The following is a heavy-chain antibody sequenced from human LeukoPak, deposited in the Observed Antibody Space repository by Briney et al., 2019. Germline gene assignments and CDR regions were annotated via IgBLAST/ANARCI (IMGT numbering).Heavy chain of an antibody. V-gene: IGHV1-46*01. Sequence: ASVKVSCKASGYTFTGYYMHWVRQAPGQGLEWMGIINPSGGSTSYAQKFQGRVTMTRDMSTSTVYMELSSLRSEDTAVYYCARIGYSSGWSGPSNAFDIWGQGTMVTVSS. D-gene: IGHD6-19*01. J-gene: IGHJ3*02. CDR1: GYTFTGYY. CDR3: ARIGYSSGWSGPSNAFDI. CDR2: INPSGGST.